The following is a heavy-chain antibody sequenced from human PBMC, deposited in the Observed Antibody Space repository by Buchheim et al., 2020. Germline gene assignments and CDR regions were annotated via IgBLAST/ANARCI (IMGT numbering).Heavy chain of an antibody. Sequence: QVQLQQWGAGLLKPSETLSLTCAVYGGSFSGYYWSWIRQPPGKGLEWLGEINHSGSTNYNPSLKSRVTISVDTSKNQFSLKLSSVTAADTAVYYCARGIPRGYYYYGMDVWGQGTT. J-gene: IGHJ6*02. V-gene: IGHV4-34*01. CDR1: GGSFSGYY. CDR3: ARGIPRGYYYYGMDV. CDR2: INHSGST.